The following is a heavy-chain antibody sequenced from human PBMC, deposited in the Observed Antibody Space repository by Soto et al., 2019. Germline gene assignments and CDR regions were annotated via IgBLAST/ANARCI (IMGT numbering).Heavy chain of an antibody. CDR2: INHSGST. J-gene: IGHJ4*02. Sequence: PSETLSLTCAVYGGSFSGYYWSWIRQPPGKGLEWIGEINHSGSTNYNPSLKSRVTISVDTSKNQFSLKLSSVTAADTAVYYCSRFVLGQRITMVRGVINGPFGYWGQGTLVTVSS. D-gene: IGHD3-10*01. CDR1: GGSFSGYY. V-gene: IGHV4-34*01. CDR3: SRFVLGQRITMVRGVINGPFGY.